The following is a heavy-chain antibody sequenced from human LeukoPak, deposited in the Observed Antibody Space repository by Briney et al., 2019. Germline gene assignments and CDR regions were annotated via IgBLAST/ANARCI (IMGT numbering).Heavy chain of an antibody. CDR2: IYYSGST. CDR3: ARRGYCSSTSCYPYYYYYYGMDV. Sequence: PSETLSLTCTVSGISISRYYWSWIRQPPGKGLEWIGYIYYSGSTNYNPSLKSRVTISVDTSKNQFSLKLNSVTAADTAVYYCARRGYCSSTSCYPYYYYYYGMDVWGQGTTVTVSS. D-gene: IGHD2-2*01. J-gene: IGHJ6*02. CDR1: GISISRYY. V-gene: IGHV4-59*01.